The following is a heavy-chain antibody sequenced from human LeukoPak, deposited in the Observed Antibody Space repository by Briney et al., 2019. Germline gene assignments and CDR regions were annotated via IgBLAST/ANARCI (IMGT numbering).Heavy chain of an antibody. D-gene: IGHD2-2*01. CDR2: INHSGSN. J-gene: IGHJ4*02. CDR1: GGSFSGYY. Sequence: PSETLSLTCAVYGGSFSGYYWSWIRQPPGKGLEWIGEINHSGSNNYNPSLKSRVTISVDTSKNQFSLKLSSVTAADTAVYYCARGRRYCSSTSCYGYWFDYWGQGTLVTVSS. CDR3: ARGRRYCSSTSCYGYWFDY. V-gene: IGHV4-34*01.